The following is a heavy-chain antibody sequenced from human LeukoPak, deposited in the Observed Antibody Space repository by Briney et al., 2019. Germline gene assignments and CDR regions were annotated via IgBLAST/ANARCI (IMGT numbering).Heavy chain of an antibody. V-gene: IGHV4-59*08. CDR2: IYYSGST. CDR3: ARQAPAAGAVFDY. CDR1: GGSISSYY. D-gene: IGHD6-13*01. Sequence: SETLSLTCTVSGGSISSYYWSWIRQPPGKGLEWIGYIYYSGSTNYNPSLKSRVTISLDTSKKQFSLKLSSVTAADTAVYYCARQAPAAGAVFDYWGQGTLVTVSS. J-gene: IGHJ4*02.